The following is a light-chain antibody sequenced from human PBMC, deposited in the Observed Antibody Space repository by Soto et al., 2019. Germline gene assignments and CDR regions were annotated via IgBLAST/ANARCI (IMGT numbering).Light chain of an antibody. V-gene: IGLV2-14*01. Sequence: ALTQPASVSGSPGQSITVSCTGTSSDVGGYNYVSWYQQQSGKAPKLIIHEVSNRPSGVSNRFSGSKSGNTASLTISGLQAEDEADYYCDSYTSSRAYVFGIGTKVTVL. CDR1: SSDVGGYNY. CDR3: DSYTSSRAYV. CDR2: EVS. J-gene: IGLJ1*01.